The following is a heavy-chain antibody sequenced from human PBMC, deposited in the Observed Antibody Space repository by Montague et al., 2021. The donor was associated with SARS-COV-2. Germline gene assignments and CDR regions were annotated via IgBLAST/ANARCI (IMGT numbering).Heavy chain of an antibody. V-gene: IGHV3-21*01. J-gene: IGHJ2*01. CDR3: AGLNGVGYLYWYFDL. CDR2: ISSSSSYI. CDR1: GFTFSSYS. D-gene: IGHD2-8*01. Sequence: SLRLSCAASGFTFSSYSMNWVRQAPGKGLEWVSSISSSSSYIYYADSVKGRFTISRDNAKNSLYLQMNSLRAEDTAVYYCAGLNGVGYLYWYFDLWGRAPWSLSPQ.